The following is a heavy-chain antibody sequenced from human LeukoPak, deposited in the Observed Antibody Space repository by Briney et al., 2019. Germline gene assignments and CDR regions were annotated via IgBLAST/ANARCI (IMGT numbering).Heavy chain of an antibody. CDR2: IYSGGST. D-gene: IGHD4-17*01. J-gene: IGHJ4*02. CDR1: GFTVSSNY. V-gene: IGHV3-66*01. CDR3: ARDLAPPVTTAGGNYFDY. Sequence: PGGSLRLSCAASGFTVSSNYMSWVRQAPGRGLEWVSTIYSGGSTHYADSVKGRFSISRDNSKNTVYLQMNSLRVEDTAVYYCARDLAPPVTTAGGNYFDYWGQGTLVTVSS.